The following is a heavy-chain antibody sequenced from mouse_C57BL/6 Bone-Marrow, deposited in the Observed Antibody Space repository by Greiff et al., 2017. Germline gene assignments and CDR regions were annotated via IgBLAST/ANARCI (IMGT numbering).Heavy chain of an antibody. CDR1: GFNIKDDY. D-gene: IGHD2-3*01. Sequence: EVQLQESGAELVRPGASVKLSCTASGFNIKDDYIHWVKQRPEQGLEWIGWIDPEIGDTEYASQFQGKAPITSDPSSNTAYLQLSSLTSEDTAVYCCSSFDGNYFDFWGQGTPLTVAS. V-gene: IGHV14-4*01. CDR2: IDPEIGDT. J-gene: IGHJ2*01. CDR3: SSFDGNYFDF.